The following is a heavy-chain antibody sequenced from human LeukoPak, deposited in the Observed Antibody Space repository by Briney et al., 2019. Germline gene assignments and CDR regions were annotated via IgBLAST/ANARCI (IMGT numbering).Heavy chain of an antibody. V-gene: IGHV3-30*04. Sequence: GGSLRLSCAAYGFTFSNYAMHWVRQAPGKGLEWVAFISKNGRDKNYAVSVQGRFTISRDNSKNTLYLQMNSLRAVDTAVFYCVIVDRDYGGYHFDCWGQGTHVTVSS. J-gene: IGHJ4*02. CDR1: GFTFSNYA. CDR2: ISKNGRDK. CDR3: VIVDRDYGGYHFDC. D-gene: IGHD4/OR15-4a*01.